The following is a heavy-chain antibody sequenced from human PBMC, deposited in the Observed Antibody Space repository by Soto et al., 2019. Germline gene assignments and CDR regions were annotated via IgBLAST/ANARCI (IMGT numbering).Heavy chain of an antibody. V-gene: IGHV3-30-3*01. CDR2: ISYDGSNK. CDR3: ARHIAAAGT. CDR1: GLTFSSYA. Sequence: QVQLVESGGGVVQPGRSLRLSCAASGLTFSSYAMHWVRQAPGKGLEWVAVISYDGSNKYYADSVKGRFTISRDNSKNTLYLQMNSLRAEDTAVYYCARHIAAAGTWGQGTLVTVSS. J-gene: IGHJ5*02. D-gene: IGHD6-13*01.